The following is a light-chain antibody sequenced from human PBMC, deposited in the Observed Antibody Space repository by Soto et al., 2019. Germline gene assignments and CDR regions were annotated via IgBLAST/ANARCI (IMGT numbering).Light chain of an antibody. V-gene: IGKV3-15*01. CDR1: QSVGSN. J-gene: IGKJ4*01. CDR3: EQYDDWPPVT. Sequence: IVMTQSPATLSVSTGEGATLSCRASQSVGSNLAWYQQKRGQAPRLLIYGASTRATGIPARFSGSGSGTEFTLTISSPQSEDFAVYYCEQYDDWPPVTFGGGTKVDFK. CDR2: GAS.